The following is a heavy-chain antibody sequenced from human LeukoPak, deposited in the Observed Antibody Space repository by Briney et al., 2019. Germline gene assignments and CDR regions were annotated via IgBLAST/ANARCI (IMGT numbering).Heavy chain of an antibody. CDR1: GYTFPANY. J-gene: IGHJ4*02. CDR2: INPNSGGS. Sequence: ASVKVSCKASGYTFPANYMHWVRLAPGQGVEWKGWINPNSGGSNCAQKFQGRVTMTRETSISTAYMELSRLSSDDTAVYYCARVQVSDDNWGFFDYWGQGTLVTVSS. D-gene: IGHD1-1*01. V-gene: IGHV1-2*02. CDR3: ARVQVSDDNWGFFDY.